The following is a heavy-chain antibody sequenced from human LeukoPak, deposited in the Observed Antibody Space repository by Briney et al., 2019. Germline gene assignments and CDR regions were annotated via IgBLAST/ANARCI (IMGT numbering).Heavy chain of an antibody. Sequence: GGSLRLSCAASGFTFGSYWMHWVRQAPGKGLVWVSRISSDGSSTNYADSVKGRSTISRDNAKNTLYLQMNSLRDEDTAVYYCARPTTTLEYWGQGTLVTVSS. CDR3: ARPTTTLEY. CDR2: ISSDGSST. D-gene: IGHD1-7*01. CDR1: GFTFGSYW. V-gene: IGHV3-74*01. J-gene: IGHJ4*02.